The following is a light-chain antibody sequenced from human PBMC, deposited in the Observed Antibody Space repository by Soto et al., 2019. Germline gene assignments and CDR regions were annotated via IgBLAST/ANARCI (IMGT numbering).Light chain of an antibody. CDR2: EVN. Sequence: QSALTQPPSVSGSPGQSITVSCTGTCSDVGGYNYVSWYQQHPGKAPKLMIYEVNKRPSGVPDRFSGSKSGNTASLTVSGLQAEDEADYYCSSYAGSSNVFGTGTKVTVL. V-gene: IGLV2-8*01. J-gene: IGLJ1*01. CDR3: SSYAGSSNV. CDR1: CSDVGGYNY.